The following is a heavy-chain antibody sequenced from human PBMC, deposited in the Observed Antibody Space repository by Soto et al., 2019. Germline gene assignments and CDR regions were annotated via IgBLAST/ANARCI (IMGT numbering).Heavy chain of an antibody. J-gene: IGHJ4*02. CDR2: ISGYKGHT. CDR3: ARDVRSIVEVVAGRLLDF. CDR1: GYTFASYG. V-gene: IGHV1-18*01. Sequence: QVQLMQSGTDVAKPGASVKVACKASGYTFASYGISWVRQAPGQDLEWMGWISGYKGHTSYAQNVHDRVTMTTDTSTSTAYMEVRSLRSDDTAIYCCARDVRSIVEVVAGRLLDFWGQGTLVTVSS. D-gene: IGHD2-15*01.